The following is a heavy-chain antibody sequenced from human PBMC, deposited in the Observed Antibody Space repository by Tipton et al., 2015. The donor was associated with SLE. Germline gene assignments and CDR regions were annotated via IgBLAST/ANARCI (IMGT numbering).Heavy chain of an antibody. D-gene: IGHD1-26*01. CDR2: IYYSGST. CDR1: GYSISSSYY. CDR3: ARLGWEHRGFDY. Sequence: GLVKPSETLSLTCSVSGYSISSSYYWSWIRQPPGKGLEWIGYIYYSGSTNYNPSLKSRVTISVDTSKNQFSLKLSSVTAADTAVYYCARLGWEHRGFDYWGQGTLVTVSS. V-gene: IGHV4-59*08. J-gene: IGHJ4*02.